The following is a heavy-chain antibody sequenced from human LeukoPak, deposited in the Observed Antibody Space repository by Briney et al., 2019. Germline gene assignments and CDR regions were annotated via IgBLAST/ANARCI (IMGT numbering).Heavy chain of an antibody. CDR1: GFTFSSYG. D-gene: IGHD3-10*01. CDR2: ISGSGGNT. CDR3: GKDSATYGRFDY. Sequence: KTGGSLRLSCAASGFTFSSYGMSWVRQAPGKGLEWVSAISGSGGNTYYADPVKGRFSISRDNSKNTLYLQMNSLRAEDTAVYFCGKDSATYGRFDYWGQGSLVTVSS. V-gene: IGHV3-23*01. J-gene: IGHJ4*02.